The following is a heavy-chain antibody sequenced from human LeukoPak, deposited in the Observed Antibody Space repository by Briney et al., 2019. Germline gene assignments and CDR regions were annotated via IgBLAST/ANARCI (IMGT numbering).Heavy chain of an antibody. J-gene: IGHJ4*02. V-gene: IGHV1-3*01. Sequence: GASVKVSCKASGYTCTSYAMHWVCRATGQRLAWMGWINAGNGNTKYSQKFQGRDTSTRDTSASTAYKELSSLRSEDTAVYYCAREFGELWFGNTRPRNFDYWGQGTLVTVSS. CDR2: INAGNGNT. D-gene: IGHD3-10*01. CDR3: AREFGELWFGNTRPRNFDY. CDR1: GYTCTSYA.